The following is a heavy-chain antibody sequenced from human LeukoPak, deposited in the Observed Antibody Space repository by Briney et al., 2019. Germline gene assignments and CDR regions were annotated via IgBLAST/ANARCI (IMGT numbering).Heavy chain of an antibody. Sequence: KSGGSLRLSCAASGFTFSSYSMNWVRQAPGKGLEWVSSISSSSSYIYYADSVKGRFTISRDNAKNSLYLQMNSLRAEDTAVYYCARVKGKTAMVDYWGQGTLVTVSS. CDR2: ISSSSSYI. CDR1: GFTFSSYS. D-gene: IGHD5-18*01. J-gene: IGHJ4*02. CDR3: ARVKGKTAMVDY. V-gene: IGHV3-21*01.